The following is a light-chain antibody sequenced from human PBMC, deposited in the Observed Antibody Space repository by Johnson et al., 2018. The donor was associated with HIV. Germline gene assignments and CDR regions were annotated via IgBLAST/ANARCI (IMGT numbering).Light chain of an antibody. CDR3: ATWDGRRSVYV. V-gene: IGLV1-51*01. CDR1: SSNVGSNS. J-gene: IGLJ1*01. Sequence: QPVLTQPPSVSAAPGQKVTISCSGSSSNVGSNSVSWYRHFPETAPKVLIYDNDKPPSGIPDRFSASKSGTSATLGITGLQTGDEADYYCATWDGRRSVYVFGTGTTVT. CDR2: DND.